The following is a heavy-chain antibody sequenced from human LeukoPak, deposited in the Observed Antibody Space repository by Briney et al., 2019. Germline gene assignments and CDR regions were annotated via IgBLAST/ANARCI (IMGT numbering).Heavy chain of an antibody. V-gene: IGHV3-11*04. CDR1: GFTFSDYY. D-gene: IGHD6-19*01. Sequence: GGSLRLSCAASGFTFSDYYMSWIRQAPGKGLEWVSYISSSGSTIYYADSVKGRFTISRDNAKNSLYLQMNSLRAEDTAVYYCARERPSSGWLRSMDVWGEGTTVTVSS. CDR3: ARERPSSGWLRSMDV. CDR2: ISSSGSTI. J-gene: IGHJ6*03.